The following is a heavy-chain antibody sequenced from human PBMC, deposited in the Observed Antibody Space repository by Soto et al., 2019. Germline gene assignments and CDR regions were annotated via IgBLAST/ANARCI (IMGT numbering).Heavy chain of an antibody. CDR2: IYPGDSDT. Sequence: GESLKISCRGSGYNFAGFWLAWVRQRPGKGLEWMGIIYPGDSDTRYSPSFQGQVTITVDKSINTAYLQWSRLKASDTAIYYCARQRLWGTSGYYYFENWGQGTLVTVSS. D-gene: IGHD3-22*01. V-gene: IGHV5-51*01. CDR3: ARQRLWGTSGYYYFEN. CDR1: GYNFAGFW. J-gene: IGHJ4*02.